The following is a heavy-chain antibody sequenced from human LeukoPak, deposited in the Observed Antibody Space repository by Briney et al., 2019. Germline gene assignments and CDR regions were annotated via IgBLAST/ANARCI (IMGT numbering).Heavy chain of an antibody. CDR2: IYYSGST. D-gene: IGHD3-3*01. J-gene: IGHJ4*02. Sequence: SETLSLTCTVSGGSISSYYWSWIRQPPGKGLEWIGYIYYSGSTNYNPSLKSRVTISVDTSKNQFSLKLSSVTAADTAVYYCARYDFWSGYLDYWGQGTLVTVSP. CDR1: GGSISSYY. V-gene: IGHV4-59*01. CDR3: ARYDFWSGYLDY.